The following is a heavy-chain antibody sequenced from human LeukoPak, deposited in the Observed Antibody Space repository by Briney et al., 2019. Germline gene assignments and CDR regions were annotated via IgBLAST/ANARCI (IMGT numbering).Heavy chain of an antibody. J-gene: IGHJ4*02. CDR1: GFTFSSYS. D-gene: IGHD5-18*01. Sequence: GGSLRLSCAASGFTFSSYSMNWVRQTPGKGLEWVSSISSTSTYIYYADSVKGRFTIPRDNAKNSLYLQMNSLRAEDTAVYYCAREPTPMILWGQGTLVTVSS. CDR3: AREPTPMIL. V-gene: IGHV3-21*01. CDR2: ISSTSTYI.